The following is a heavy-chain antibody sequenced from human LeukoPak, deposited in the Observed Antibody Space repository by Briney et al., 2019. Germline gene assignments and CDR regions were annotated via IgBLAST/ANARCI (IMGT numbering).Heavy chain of an antibody. CDR2: INAGSGDT. Sequence: ASVKVSCKASGYTFTIHAIHWVRQAPGQRPEWMGWINAGSGDTKCSQNLEGRVTITRDTSASTAYMELSSLKSEDTAVYYCARTARIAATVGDYFDYWGQGTLVTVSS. CDR3: ARTARIAATVGDYFDY. V-gene: IGHV1-3*01. J-gene: IGHJ4*02. CDR1: GYTFTIHA. D-gene: IGHD6-13*01.